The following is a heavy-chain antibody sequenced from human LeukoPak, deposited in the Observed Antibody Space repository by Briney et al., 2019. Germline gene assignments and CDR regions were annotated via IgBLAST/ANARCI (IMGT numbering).Heavy chain of an antibody. Sequence: ASVKVSCKVSGYTLTELSMHWVRQAPGQGLEWMGWINPNSGGTNYAQKFQGRVTMTRDTSISTVYMELSRLRSDDTAVYYCARGVYDFGFDYWGQGTLVTVSS. CDR3: ARGVYDFGFDY. J-gene: IGHJ4*02. D-gene: IGHD3-3*01. CDR1: GYTLTELS. CDR2: INPNSGGT. V-gene: IGHV1-2*02.